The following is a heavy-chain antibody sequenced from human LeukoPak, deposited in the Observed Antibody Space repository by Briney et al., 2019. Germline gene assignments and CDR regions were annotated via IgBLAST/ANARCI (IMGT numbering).Heavy chain of an antibody. V-gene: IGHV6-1*01. Sequence: SQTLSLTCAISGDSVSSNSAAWNWSTQSPSRGLEWLGRTYYRSKWYNDYAVSVKSRMTINPDTSKNQFSLQLNSVTPEDTAVYYCARGGLHYWFAPWGEGTLVTVSS. CDR2: TYYRSKWYN. D-gene: IGHD4-11*01. J-gene: IGHJ5*02. CDR3: ARGGLHYWFAP. CDR1: GDSVSSNSAA.